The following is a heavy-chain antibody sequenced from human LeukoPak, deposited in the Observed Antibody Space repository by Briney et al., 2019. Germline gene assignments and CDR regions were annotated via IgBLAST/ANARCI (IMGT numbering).Heavy chain of an antibody. V-gene: IGHV4-61*01. Sequence: SETLSLTCTVSGGSVSSGSYYWSWIWQPPGKGLEWIGYIYYSGSTNYNPSLKSRVTISVDTSKNQFSLKLSSVTAADTAVYYCAREGDDYGDRRVDYWGQGTLVTVSS. D-gene: IGHD4-17*01. CDR2: IYYSGST. CDR3: AREGDDYGDRRVDY. J-gene: IGHJ4*02. CDR1: GGSVSSGSYY.